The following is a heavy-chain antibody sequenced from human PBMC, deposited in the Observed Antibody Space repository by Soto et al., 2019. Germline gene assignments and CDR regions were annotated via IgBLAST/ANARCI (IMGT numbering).Heavy chain of an antibody. J-gene: IGHJ4*02. CDR1: GFTFSSYS. Sequence: GGSLRLSCAASGFTFSSYSMNWVRQAPGKGLEWVSSISSSSIYIYYADSVKGRFTISRDNAKNSLYLQMNSLRAEDTAVYHCARDPNVDSSFCLYSWGQGTLVTVSS. CDR3: ARDPNVDSSFCLYS. D-gene: IGHD5-12*01. CDR2: ISSSSIYI. V-gene: IGHV3-21*01.